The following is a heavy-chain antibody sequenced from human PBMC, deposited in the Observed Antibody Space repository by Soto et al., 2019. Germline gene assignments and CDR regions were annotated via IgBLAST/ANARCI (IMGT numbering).Heavy chain of an antibody. D-gene: IGHD3-22*01. CDR2: IYYNGNT. J-gene: IGHJ5*02. CDR3: ARESKYDTSGYPPWFAP. V-gene: IGHV4-59*12. CDR1: GASISSYY. Sequence: TSETLSLTCTVSGASISSYYWNWIRQSPGKGLEWIGHIYYNGNTNYNPSLKSRVTISVDTSKNQFSLKLNSVTDADTAVYYCARESKYDTSGYPPWFAPWGQGTLVTVSS.